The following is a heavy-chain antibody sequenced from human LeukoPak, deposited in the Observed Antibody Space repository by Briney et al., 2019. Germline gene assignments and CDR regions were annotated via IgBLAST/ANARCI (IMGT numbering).Heavy chain of an antibody. V-gene: IGHV3-30*02. J-gene: IGHJ3*01. CDR3: AKDTPVSN. CDR1: GFSINNFG. CDR2: ISSGGSDK. Sequence: GGSLRLSCAASGFSINNFGMHWIRQAPGKGLEWVAFISSGGSDKYYSDSVKGRFTISKDNSKTTLYLQMNSLRDDDTATYYCAKDTPVSNWGQGTMVTVSS.